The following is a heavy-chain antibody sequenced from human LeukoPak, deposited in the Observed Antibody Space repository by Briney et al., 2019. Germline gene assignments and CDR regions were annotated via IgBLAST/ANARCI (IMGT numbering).Heavy chain of an antibody. CDR1: GYTFTSYY. J-gene: IGHJ4*02. Sequence: ASVKVSCKASGYTFTSYYMHWVRQAPGQGLEWMGIINPSGGSTSYAQKFQGRVTMTRDTSTSTVYMELSSLRFEDTAVYYCARGGPVVVTAVRFDYWGQGTLVTVSS. CDR2: INPSGGST. V-gene: IGHV1-46*01. D-gene: IGHD2-21*02. CDR3: ARGGPVVVTAVRFDY.